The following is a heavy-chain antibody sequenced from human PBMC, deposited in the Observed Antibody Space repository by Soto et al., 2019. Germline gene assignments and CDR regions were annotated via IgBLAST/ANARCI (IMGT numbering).Heavy chain of an antibody. J-gene: IGHJ6*02. Sequence: GESLKISCKGSGYSFTNYWIGWVRQMPGKGLEWMAIIYPGDSDTRYSPSFQGQVTISAGKSISTAYLQWSSLKASDTAMYYCARQNYHGSGNYYGMDVWGQGTTVTVSS. V-gene: IGHV5-51*01. CDR3: ARQNYHGSGNYYGMDV. CDR2: IYPGDSDT. CDR1: GYSFTNYW. D-gene: IGHD3-10*01.